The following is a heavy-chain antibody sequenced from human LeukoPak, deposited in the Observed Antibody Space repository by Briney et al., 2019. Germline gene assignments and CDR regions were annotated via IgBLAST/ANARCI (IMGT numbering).Heavy chain of an antibody. CDR2: IYYSGST. V-gene: IGHV4-59*08. D-gene: IGHD6-25*01. Sequence: SETLSLTCTVSGGSISTYYWSWIRQPPGKGLEWIGYIYYSGSTNYNSSLKSRVTISVDTSKNQFSLKLYSVTAADTAVYYCARLYYPAAAGDCWGQGTLVTVSS. J-gene: IGHJ4*02. CDR3: ARLYYPAAAGDC. CDR1: GGSISTYY.